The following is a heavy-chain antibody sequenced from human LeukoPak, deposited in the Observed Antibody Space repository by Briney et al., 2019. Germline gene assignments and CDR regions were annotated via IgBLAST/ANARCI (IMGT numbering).Heavy chain of an antibody. CDR3: ASVNRYYGVRPWYFDL. Sequence: GASVKVSCKASGYTFTGYYMHWVRQAPGQGLEWMGWINPNSGGTNYAQKFQGRVTMTRDTSISTAYMELSRLRSDDTAVYYCASVNRYYGVRPWYFDLWGRGTLVTVSS. J-gene: IGHJ2*01. CDR1: GYTFTGYY. D-gene: IGHD4-17*01. CDR2: INPNSGGT. V-gene: IGHV1-2*02.